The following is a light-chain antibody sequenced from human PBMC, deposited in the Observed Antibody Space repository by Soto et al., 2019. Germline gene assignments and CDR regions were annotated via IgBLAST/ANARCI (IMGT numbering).Light chain of an antibody. J-gene: IGKJ1*01. V-gene: IGKV4-1*01. CDR1: QSVLYSSNNKNY. CDR2: WAS. Sequence: DIVMTQSPDSLAVSLGERATINCKSSQSVLYSSNNKNYLAWYQQNPGQPPKLLIYWASTRESGVPDRFSGSGSGTDFTLTISSLQAEDVAVYYCQQYYRPWTFGQGTKVEI. CDR3: QQYYRPWT.